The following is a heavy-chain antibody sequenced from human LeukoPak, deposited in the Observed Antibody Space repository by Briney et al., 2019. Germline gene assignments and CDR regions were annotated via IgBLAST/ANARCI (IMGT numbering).Heavy chain of an antibody. CDR1: AFTFSSYA. J-gene: IGHJ6*02. D-gene: IGHD2-2*01. CDR3: AKDRTPYCSSTSCYYYYGMDV. V-gene: IGHV3-23*01. CDR2: ISGSGGST. Sequence: GGSLRLSCAASAFTFSSYAMSWVRQAPGKGLEWVSAISGSGGSTYYADSVKGRFTISRDNSKNTLYLQMNSLRAEDTAVYYCAKDRTPYCSSTSCYYYYGMDVWGQGTTVTVSS.